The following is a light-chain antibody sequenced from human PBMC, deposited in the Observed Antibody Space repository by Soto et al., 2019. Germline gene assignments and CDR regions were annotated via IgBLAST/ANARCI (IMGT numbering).Light chain of an antibody. Sequence: QSALTQPASVSGSPGQSITISCSGTSSDVGGYNSVSWYRQYPGKAPKLIIYEVDNRPSGVSDRFSGSKSGNTASLTISGLQADDEADYYCYSYRGTNTRYVFGTGTQLTVL. CDR2: EVD. CDR3: YSYRGTNTRYV. J-gene: IGLJ1*01. CDR1: SSDVGGYNS. V-gene: IGLV2-14*01.